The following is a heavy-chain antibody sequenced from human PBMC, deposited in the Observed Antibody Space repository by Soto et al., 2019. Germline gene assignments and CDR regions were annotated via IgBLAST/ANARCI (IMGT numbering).Heavy chain of an antibody. Sequence: PSETLSLTCAVYGGSFSGYYWSWIRQPPGKGLEWIGEINHSGSTNYNPSLKSRVTISVDTSKNQFSLKLSSVTAADTAVYYCASRPVTGGYYYMDVWGKGTTVTVSS. V-gene: IGHV4-34*01. CDR2: INHSGST. D-gene: IGHD3-16*01. CDR3: ASRPVTGGYYYMDV. J-gene: IGHJ6*03. CDR1: GGSFSGYY.